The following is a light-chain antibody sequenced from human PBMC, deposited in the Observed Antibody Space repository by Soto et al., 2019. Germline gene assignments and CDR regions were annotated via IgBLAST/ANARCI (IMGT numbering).Light chain of an antibody. J-gene: IGLJ1*01. CDR3: GSYTGSIYV. CDR2: DVT. V-gene: IGLV2-8*01. CDR1: SSDVGAYKF. Sequence: QSVLTQPPSASGSPGQSVTISCTGTSSDVGAYKFVSWYRQNPGKAPKLIIYDVTKRPTGVPDRFSGSKSGNTASLTVSGLQAEDEADYYCGSYTGSIYVFGTGTKVTVL.